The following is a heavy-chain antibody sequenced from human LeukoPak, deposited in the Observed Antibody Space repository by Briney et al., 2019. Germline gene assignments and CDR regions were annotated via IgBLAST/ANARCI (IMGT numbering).Heavy chain of an antibody. Sequence: SETLSLTCTVSGGSISSSSYYWGWIRQPPGKGLEWIGSIYYSGSTYYNPSLKSRVTISVDTSKNQFSLKLSSVTAADTAVYYCARGGARGGSAFDIWGQGTMVTVSS. J-gene: IGHJ3*02. CDR2: IYYSGST. CDR1: GGSISSSSYY. D-gene: IGHD3-10*01. V-gene: IGHV4-39*07. CDR3: ARGGARGGSAFDI.